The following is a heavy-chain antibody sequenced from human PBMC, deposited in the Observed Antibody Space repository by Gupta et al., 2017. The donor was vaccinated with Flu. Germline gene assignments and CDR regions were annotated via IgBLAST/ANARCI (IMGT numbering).Heavy chain of an antibody. J-gene: IGHJ6*03. Sequence: QVQLQESGPGLVTPSATLSFTCTVAAGTVSSYYWSWLLRPPGKGLEWIGYIDNRGSTNYNPSLKSRVTISVDTSKNQFSLKLSSVTAADTAVYYCARDHRPEDSDYYYMDVWGKGTTVTVSS. CDR1: AGTVSSYY. D-gene: IGHD1-14*01. CDR3: ARDHRPEDSDYYYMDV. CDR2: IDNRGST. V-gene: IGHV4-59*02.